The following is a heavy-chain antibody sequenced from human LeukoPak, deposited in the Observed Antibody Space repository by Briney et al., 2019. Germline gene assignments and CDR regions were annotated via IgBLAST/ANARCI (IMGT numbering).Heavy chain of an antibody. J-gene: IGHJ4*02. CDR1: GFTFSGYA. D-gene: IGHD4-23*01. Sequence: GGSLRLSCAASGFTFSGYAMHWVRQDSGKGLECDARIRSKAISYTRGCATTIKGRVTISRDYSKNTAYLQTNGLKTEDRAVYYCTRRGPRDYGGNSVCLNDYWGQGTLVTVSS. CDR3: TRRGPRDYGGNSVCLNDY. CDR2: IRSKAISYTR. V-gene: IGHV3-73*01.